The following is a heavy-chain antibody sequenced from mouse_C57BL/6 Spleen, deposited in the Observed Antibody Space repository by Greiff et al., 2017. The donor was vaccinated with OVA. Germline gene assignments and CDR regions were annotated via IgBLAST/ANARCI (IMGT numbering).Heavy chain of an antibody. V-gene: IGHV1-7*01. CDR1: GYTFTSYW. D-gene: IGHD2-4*01. CDR2: INTSSGYT. Sequence: HLPPSWAALAKPGASVKLSCKASGYTFTSYWMHWVKQRPGQGLEWIGYINTSSGYTKYNQKFKDKATLTADKSSSTAYMQLSSLTYADSAVYYCARGRGYYDYDPYAMDYWGQGTSVTVSS. CDR3: ARGRGYYDYDPYAMDY. J-gene: IGHJ4*01.